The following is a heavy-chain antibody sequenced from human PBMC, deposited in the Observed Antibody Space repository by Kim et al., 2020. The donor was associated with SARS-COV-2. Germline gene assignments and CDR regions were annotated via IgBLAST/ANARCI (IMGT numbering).Heavy chain of an antibody. D-gene: IGHD6-13*01. CDR3: ARVGIAAAENRGYYYGMDV. Sequence: GGSLRLSCAASGFTFSDYYMSWIRQAPGKGLEWVSYISSSGSTIYYADSVKGRFTISRDNAKNSLYLQMNSLRAEDTAVYYCARVGIAAAENRGYYYGMDVWGQGTTVTVSS. CDR2: ISSSGSTI. CDR1: GFTFSDYY. J-gene: IGHJ6*02. V-gene: IGHV3-11*01.